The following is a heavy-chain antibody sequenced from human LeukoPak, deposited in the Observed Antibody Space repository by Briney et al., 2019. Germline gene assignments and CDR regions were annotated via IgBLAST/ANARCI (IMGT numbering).Heavy chain of an antibody. V-gene: IGHV3-48*01. CDR2: ISSSSSTI. CDR3: ARVVDYSTDPAIRLDAFDI. CDR1: GFTFSSYS. Sequence: GGSLRLSCAAYGFTFSSYSMNWVRQAPEKGLEWVSYISSSSSTIYYADSVKGRFTISRDNAKNSMYLQMNSLRAEDTAVYYCARVVDYSTDPAIRLDAFDIWGQGTMVTVSS. J-gene: IGHJ3*02. D-gene: IGHD4-11*01.